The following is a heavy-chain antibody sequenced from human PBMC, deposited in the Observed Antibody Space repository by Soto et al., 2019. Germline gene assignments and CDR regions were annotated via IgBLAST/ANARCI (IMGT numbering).Heavy chain of an antibody. CDR1: GGTFSSYT. CDR2: IIPILGIA. D-gene: IGHD1-1*01. Sequence: SVKVSCKASGGTFSSYTISWVRQAPGQGLEWMGRIIPILGIANYAQKFQGRATITADKSTSTAYMELSSLRSEDTAVYYCARTGGSGHWNDHYFDYWGQGTLVTVSS. J-gene: IGHJ4*02. CDR3: ARTGGSGHWNDHYFDY. V-gene: IGHV1-69*02.